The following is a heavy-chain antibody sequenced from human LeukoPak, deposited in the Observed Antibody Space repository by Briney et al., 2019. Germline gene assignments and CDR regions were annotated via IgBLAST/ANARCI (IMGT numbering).Heavy chain of an antibody. V-gene: IGHV1-46*01. CDR1: GYTFTSYY. CDR3: ARVEKQWLSLDY. Sequence: ASVKVSCKASGYTFTSYYMHWVRQAPGQGLEWMGIINPSGGSTSYAQKFQGRVTMTRDMSTSTVYMELSSLRFEDTAVYYCARVEKQWLSLDYWGQGTLVTVSS. CDR2: INPSGGST. J-gene: IGHJ4*02. D-gene: IGHD6-19*01.